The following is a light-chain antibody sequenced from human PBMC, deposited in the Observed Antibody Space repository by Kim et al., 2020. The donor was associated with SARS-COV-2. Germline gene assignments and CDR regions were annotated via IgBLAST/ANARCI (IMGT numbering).Light chain of an antibody. J-gene: IGKJ5*01. Sequence: SGAVGACVPIYCRSSQDSANDLGWYQQNPGRAPTRLIYGASNLQGVVPSRFSGSWSETEFTLTINILQPEDFATYCYLQRRTYPISVGQGTLLEIK. CDR3: LQRRTYPIS. CDR2: GAS. CDR1: QDSAND. V-gene: IGKV1-17*01.